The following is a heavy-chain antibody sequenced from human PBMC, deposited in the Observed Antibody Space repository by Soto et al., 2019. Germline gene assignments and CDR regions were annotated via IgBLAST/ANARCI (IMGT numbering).Heavy chain of an antibody. V-gene: IGHV4-59*08. CDR3: ARGWYYFDV. CDR2: IYYSGST. CDR1: GGSISSYY. J-gene: IGHJ4*02. Sequence: SETLSLTCTVSGGSISSYYWSWIRQPPGKGLEWIGYIYYSGSTNYNPSLKSRVTISVDTSKNQSSLRLSSVTAADTALYYCARGWYYFDVWGQGSLVTVSS. D-gene: IGHD2-15*01.